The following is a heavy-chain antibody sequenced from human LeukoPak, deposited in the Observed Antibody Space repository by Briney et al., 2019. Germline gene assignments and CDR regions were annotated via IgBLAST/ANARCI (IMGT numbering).Heavy chain of an antibody. CDR1: GFTFSNYA. V-gene: IGHV3-23*01. Sequence: GGSLRLSCEASGFTFSNYAMSWVRQAPGKGLEWVSGICGHGISIYYADSVKGRFTISRDNSKNTLYLQMNSLRAEDTAVYYCAKDGGSGAYDSSGYLFDWFDPWGQGTLVTVSS. J-gene: IGHJ5*02. D-gene: IGHD3-22*01. CDR2: ICGHGISI. CDR3: AKDGGSGAYDSSGYLFDWFDP.